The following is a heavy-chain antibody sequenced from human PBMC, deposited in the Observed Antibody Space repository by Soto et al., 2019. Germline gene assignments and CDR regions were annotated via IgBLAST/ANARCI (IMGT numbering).Heavy chain of an antibody. D-gene: IGHD3-10*01. Sequence: ASVKVSCKASGYTFTSYYMHWVRQAPGQGLEWMGIINPSGGSTSYAQKFQGRVTMTRDTSTSTVYMELSSLRSEDTAVYYCARDLLVWFGELMKRRMGYYYMDVWGKGTTVTVSS. J-gene: IGHJ6*03. CDR2: INPSGGST. CDR1: GYTFTSYY. CDR3: ARDLLVWFGELMKRRMGYYYMDV. V-gene: IGHV1-46*03.